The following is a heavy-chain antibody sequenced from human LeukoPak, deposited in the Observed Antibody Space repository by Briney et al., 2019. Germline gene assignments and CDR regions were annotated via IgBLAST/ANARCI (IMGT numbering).Heavy chain of an antibody. CDR2: IIWVGGAS. J-gene: IGHJ4*01. Sequence: GGSLRLSCVASGSSTSDYGMSWVRHRPGKGLEWVSGIIWVGGASAYSDSVKGRFTISRDHGQNSLFLHMRDLRDDDTALYFCVRDLSASWYSLGFWGQGALLTVSS. V-gene: IGHV3-20*04. D-gene: IGHD6-13*01. CDR3: VRDLSASWYSLGF. CDR1: GSSTSDYG.